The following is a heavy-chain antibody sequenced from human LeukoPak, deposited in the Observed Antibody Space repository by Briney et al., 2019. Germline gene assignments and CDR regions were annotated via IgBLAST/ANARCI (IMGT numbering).Heavy chain of an antibody. V-gene: IGHV3-7*01. CDR2: IKQDGGEK. CDR3: ARLGARQILEY. J-gene: IGHJ4*02. D-gene: IGHD4-17*01. Sequence: GGSLRLSCAASGFIVSGDFMSWVRQAPGKGLEWVANIKQDGGEKYYLDSVKGRFTVSRDNAKNSLYLQMNSLRAEDTAVYYCARLGARQILEYWGQGTLVTVSS. CDR1: GFIVSGDF.